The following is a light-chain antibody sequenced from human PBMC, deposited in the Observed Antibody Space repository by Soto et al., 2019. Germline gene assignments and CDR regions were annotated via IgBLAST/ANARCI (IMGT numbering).Light chain of an antibody. CDR2: DTS. CDR3: QQYFGSPYT. J-gene: IGKJ2*01. V-gene: IGKV3-20*01. Sequence: VLTQSPGTLSVSPGERVALTCRTSQSVSSLNLSWYKHRTSQAPRLLIYDTSSRATGIPDRFSGSGSGTDFTLTISRLEPEDVAVYYCQQYFGSPYTFGQGTKLEIK. CDR1: QSVSSLN.